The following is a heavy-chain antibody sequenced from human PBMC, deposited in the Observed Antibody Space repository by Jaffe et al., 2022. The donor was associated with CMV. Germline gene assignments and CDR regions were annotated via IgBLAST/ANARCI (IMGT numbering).Heavy chain of an antibody. J-gene: IGHJ4*02. D-gene: IGHD6-19*01. CDR1: GFTFSSYW. V-gene: IGHV3-7*03. CDR3: ARGTHSSGWYVYYFDY. Sequence: EVQLVESGGGLVQPGGSLRLSCAASGFTFSSYWMSWVRQAPGKGLEWVANIKQDGSEKYYVDSVKGRFTISRDNAKNSLYLQMNSLRAEDTAVYYCARGTHSSGWYVYYFDYWGQGTLVTVSS. CDR2: IKQDGSEK.